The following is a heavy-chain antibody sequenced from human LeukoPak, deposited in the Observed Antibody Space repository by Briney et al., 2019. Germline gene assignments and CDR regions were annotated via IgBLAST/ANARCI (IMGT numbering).Heavy chain of an antibody. V-gene: IGHV4-61*01. CDR3: AREGGRQWLVSGALDS. CDR1: DDSVSSSRYY. D-gene: IGHD6-19*01. CDR2: IYHGSA. J-gene: IGHJ5*01. Sequence: PTDTLSLTCTVSDDSVSSSRYYWTWLRQPPGKGLEWIGYIYHGSATYNPSLESRVTLSMDTSKNQYSLKMTSVTAADTAVYYCAREGGRQWLVSGALDSWGQGTLVTVSS.